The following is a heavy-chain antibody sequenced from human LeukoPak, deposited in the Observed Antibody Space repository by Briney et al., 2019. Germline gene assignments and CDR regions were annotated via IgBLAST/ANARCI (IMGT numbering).Heavy chain of an antibody. J-gene: IGHJ6*03. CDR2: IYYSGYT. CDR1: GGSISSYY. V-gene: IGHV4-59*01. Sequence: SETLSLTCTVSGGSISSYYWSWIRQPPGKGLEYIGYIYYSGYTNYNPSLKSRVTISVDTSKNQFSLKLSSVTAADTAVYYCARETSQKGAHYMDVWGKGTTVTISS. D-gene: IGHD3-16*01. CDR3: ARETSQKGAHYMDV.